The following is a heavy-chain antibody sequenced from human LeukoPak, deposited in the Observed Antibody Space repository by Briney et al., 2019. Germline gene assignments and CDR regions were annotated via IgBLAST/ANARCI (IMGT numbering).Heavy chain of an antibody. CDR1: GFSFSGHW. CDR2: ISPTGSTT. CDR3: ARRPNSHWSGLDF. D-gene: IGHD2-8*02. V-gene: IGHV3-74*01. Sequence: GGSLRLSCTASGFSFSGHWMHWARQLPGKGLVWVSRISPTGSTTSYADSVKGRFTVSRDNAQNTLYLQVNNLRAEDTALYSFARRPNSHWSGLDFWGQGTLLTVSS. J-gene: IGHJ4*02.